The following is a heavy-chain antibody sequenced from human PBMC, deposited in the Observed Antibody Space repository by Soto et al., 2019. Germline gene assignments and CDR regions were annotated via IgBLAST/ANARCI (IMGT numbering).Heavy chain of an antibody. J-gene: IGHJ3*02. Sequence: PSETLSLTCAVSGGSISSSNWWRWVRQPPGKGLEWIGEIYHSGSTNYNPSLKSRVTISVDKSKNQFSLKLSSVTAADTAVYYCARDKGYYYDSSSAFDIWGQGTMVTVSS. CDR1: GGSISSSNW. D-gene: IGHD3-22*01. CDR2: IYHSGST. V-gene: IGHV4-4*02. CDR3: ARDKGYYYDSSSAFDI.